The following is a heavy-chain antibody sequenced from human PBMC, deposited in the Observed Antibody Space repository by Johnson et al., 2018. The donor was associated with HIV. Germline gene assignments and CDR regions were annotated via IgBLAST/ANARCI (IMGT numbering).Heavy chain of an antibody. J-gene: IGHJ3*02. CDR2: ISSDGSST. CDR1: GFTFSTYW. CDR3: AREGPSERAGFDI. Sequence: VHLVESGGGLVQPGGSLRLSCAASGFTFSTYWMHWVRQTPGKGLVWVSRISSDGSSTTYAVSVRGRFTISRDNAKNTLYLEMKSLRAEDTAVYYCAREGPSERAGFDIWGQGTMVTVSS. V-gene: IGHV3-74*01.